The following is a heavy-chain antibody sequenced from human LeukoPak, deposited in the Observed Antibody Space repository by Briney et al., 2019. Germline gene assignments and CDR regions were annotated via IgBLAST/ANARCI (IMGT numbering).Heavy chain of an antibody. V-gene: IGHV3-23*01. D-gene: IGHD4-17*01. CDR2: ISGSGGST. Sequence: GGSLRLSCAASGFTFSSYAMSWVRQAPGKGLEWVSAISGSGGSTYYADSVKGRFTISRDNSKNTLYLQMNSLRAEDTAVYYCAKVGPATVTIISRLYYYGMDVWGQGTTVTVSS. J-gene: IGHJ6*02. CDR1: GFTFSSYA. CDR3: AKVGPATVTIISRLYYYGMDV.